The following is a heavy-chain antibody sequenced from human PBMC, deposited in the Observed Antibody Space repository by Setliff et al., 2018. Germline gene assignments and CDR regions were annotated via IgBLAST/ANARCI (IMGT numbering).Heavy chain of an antibody. Sequence: SETLSLTCTFSGDSISSRRNYWGWFRQPAGKELEWIGQIYTSWSTNYNPSLKSRVTISLDTSKNQLSLSLTSVTAEDTAVYYCARMSGFQYIDVWDKGTTVTVSS. CDR2: IYTSWST. J-gene: IGHJ6*03. D-gene: IGHD3-3*01. CDR3: ARMSGFQYIDV. V-gene: IGHV4-61*09. CDR1: GDSISSRRNY.